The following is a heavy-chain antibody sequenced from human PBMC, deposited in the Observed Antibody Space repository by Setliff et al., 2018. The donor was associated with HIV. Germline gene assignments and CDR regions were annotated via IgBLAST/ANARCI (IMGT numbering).Heavy chain of an antibody. V-gene: IGHV3-30*09. CDR3: ARGGYFDSSSAGALDV. D-gene: IGHD3-22*01. CDR2: IAYDGGDE. CDR1: GFTFHYYA. Sequence: PGGSLRLSCAASGFTFHYYAMHWVRQAPGKGLEWVALIAYDGGDEYFADSVKGRFAISRDYSRNTLHLQMNGLRPEDTAVYYCARGGYFDSSSAGALDVWGQGTLVTVSS. J-gene: IGHJ3*01.